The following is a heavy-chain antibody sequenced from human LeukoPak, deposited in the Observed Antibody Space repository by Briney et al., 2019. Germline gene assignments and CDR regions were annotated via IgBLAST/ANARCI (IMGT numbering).Heavy chain of an antibody. CDR3: ARRVATKFDAFDI. Sequence: GASVKVSCKASGGTFSSYAISWVRQAPGRGLEWMGGIIPIFGTANYAQKFQGRVTITADKSTSTAYMELSSLRSEDTAVYYCARRVATKFDAFDIWGQGTMVTVSS. V-gene: IGHV1-69*06. CDR2: IIPIFGTA. CDR1: GGTFSSYA. D-gene: IGHD5-12*01. J-gene: IGHJ3*02.